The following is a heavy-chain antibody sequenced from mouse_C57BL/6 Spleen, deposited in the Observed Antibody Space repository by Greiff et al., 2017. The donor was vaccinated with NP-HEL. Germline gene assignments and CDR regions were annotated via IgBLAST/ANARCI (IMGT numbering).Heavy chain of an antibody. CDR2: IHPNSGST. Sequence: VQLQQPGAELVKPGASVKLSCKASGYTFTSYWMHWVKQRPGQGLEWIGMIHPNSGSTNYNEKFKSKATLTVDKSSSTAYMQLSSLTSEYSAVYYCARAYDYDGAWFAYWGQGTLVTVSA. CDR1: GYTFTSYW. D-gene: IGHD2-4*01. V-gene: IGHV1-64*01. CDR3: ARAYDYDGAWFAY. J-gene: IGHJ3*01.